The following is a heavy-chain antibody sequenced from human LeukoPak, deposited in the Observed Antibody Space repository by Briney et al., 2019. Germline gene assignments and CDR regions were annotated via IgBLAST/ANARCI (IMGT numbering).Heavy chain of an antibody. V-gene: IGHV3-30*02. Sequence: PGGSLRLSCAASGFTFSSYGMHWVRQAPGKGLEWVAFIRYDGSNKYYADSVKGRFTISRNNSKNTLYLQMNSLRAEDTAVYYCAKQGGGNNWFDPWGQGTLVTVSS. CDR3: AKQGGGNNWFDP. CDR2: IRYDGSNK. J-gene: IGHJ5*02. CDR1: GFTFSSYG. D-gene: IGHD2-15*01.